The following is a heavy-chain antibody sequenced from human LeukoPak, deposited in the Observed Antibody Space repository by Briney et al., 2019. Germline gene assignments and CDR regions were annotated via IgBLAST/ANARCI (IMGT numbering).Heavy chain of an antibody. CDR3: AKREYYYGSGSSYYFDS. Sequence: GGSLRLSCAAPGLTFSSHVMSWVRQAPGKGLEWVSTISGGGNSTYYADSVKGRFSISRDNSKNTLYLQMNSLRAEDTAVNYCAKREYYYGSGSSYYFDSWGQGTLVTVSS. CDR2: ISGGGNST. CDR1: GLTFSSHV. D-gene: IGHD3-10*01. J-gene: IGHJ4*02. V-gene: IGHV3-23*01.